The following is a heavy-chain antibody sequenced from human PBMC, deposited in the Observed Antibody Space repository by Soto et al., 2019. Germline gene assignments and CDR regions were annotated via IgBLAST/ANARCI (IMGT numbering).Heavy chain of an antibody. V-gene: IGHV3-30*18. CDR2: ISYDGSNK. CDR1: GFTFSSYG. J-gene: IGHJ6*02. CDR3: AKDHIVVVPAATLRYYYYYYGMDV. Sequence: GGALRLSCAASGFTFSSYGMHWVRQAPGKGLEWVAVISYDGSNKYYADSVKGRFTISRDNSKNTLYLQMNSLRAEDTAVYYCAKDHIVVVPAATLRYYYYYYGMDVWGQGTTVTVSS. D-gene: IGHD2-2*01.